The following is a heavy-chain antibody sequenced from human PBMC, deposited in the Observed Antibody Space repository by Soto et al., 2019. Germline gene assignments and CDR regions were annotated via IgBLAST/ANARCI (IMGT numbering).Heavy chain of an antibody. D-gene: IGHD6-25*01. CDR1: GFIVSRSY. CDR2: IYSDGRT. CDR3: ARCSGWDGQCYFDC. V-gene: IGHV3-53*02. J-gene: IGHJ4*02. Sequence: DVQLVETGGGLIQPGGSLRLSCAASGFIVSRSYMSWVRQAPGKGLEWVSVIYSDGRTYYADSVKGRFTISRDNSKNTLYLQMNSLSAEDTAVYYCARCSGWDGQCYFDCWGQGTLVTVSS.